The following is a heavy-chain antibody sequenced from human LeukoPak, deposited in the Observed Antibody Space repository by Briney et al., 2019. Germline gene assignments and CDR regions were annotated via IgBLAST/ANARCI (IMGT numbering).Heavy chain of an antibody. CDR3: ARGGYDSSGLDY. CDR1: GFTFSSYG. CDR2: IWYDGSNK. J-gene: IGHJ4*02. Sequence: GRSLRLSCAASGFTFSSYGMHWVRQAPGKGLEWVAVIWYDGSNKYYADSVKGRFTISRDNSKNTLYLQMNSLRAEDTAVYYCARGGYDSSGLDYWGQGTLVTVSS. D-gene: IGHD3-22*01. V-gene: IGHV3-33*01.